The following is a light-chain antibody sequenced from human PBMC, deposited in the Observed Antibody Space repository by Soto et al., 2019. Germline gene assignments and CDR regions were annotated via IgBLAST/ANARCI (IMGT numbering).Light chain of an antibody. J-gene: IGKJ5*01. V-gene: IGKV3-15*01. CDR2: GAS. CDR1: QSIGSSN. CDR3: QQYNNWPIT. Sequence: EIVLTQSPGTLSFSTGERATLSFRASQSIGSSNLAWYQQKPGQSPRLLIYGASTRATGLPARFSGSGSGTEFTLTISSLQSEDFALYYCQQYNNWPITFGQGTRLEIK.